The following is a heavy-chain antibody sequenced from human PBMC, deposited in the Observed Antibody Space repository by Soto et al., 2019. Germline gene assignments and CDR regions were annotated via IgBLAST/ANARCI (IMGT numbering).Heavy chain of an antibody. CDR1: GGSIISYY. CDR2: IYYSGST. V-gene: IGHV4-59*01. Sequence: SETLSLTCTVSGGSIISYYWSWIRQPPGKGLEWIGYIYYSGSTNYNPSLKSRVTISVDTSKNQFSLKLSSVTAADTAVYYCARDVGSSGYYYYGMDVWGQGTTVTVSS. J-gene: IGHJ6*02. D-gene: IGHD6-19*01. CDR3: ARDVGSSGYYYYGMDV.